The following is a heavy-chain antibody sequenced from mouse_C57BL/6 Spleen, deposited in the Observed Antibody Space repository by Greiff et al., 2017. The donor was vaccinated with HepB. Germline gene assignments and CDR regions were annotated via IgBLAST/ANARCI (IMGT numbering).Heavy chain of an antibody. Sequence: QVQLKQSGPGLVQPSQSLSITCTVSGFSLTSYGVHWVRQSPGKGLEWLGVIWSGGSTDYNAAFISRLSISKDNSKSQVFFKMNSLQADDTAIYYCARELNWEGYAMDYWGQGTSVTVSS. CDR1: GFSLTSYG. CDR3: ARELNWEGYAMDY. V-gene: IGHV2-2*01. D-gene: IGHD4-1*01. CDR2: IWSGGST. J-gene: IGHJ4*01.